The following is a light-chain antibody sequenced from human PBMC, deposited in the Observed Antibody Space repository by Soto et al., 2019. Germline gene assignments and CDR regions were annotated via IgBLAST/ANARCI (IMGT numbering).Light chain of an antibody. CDR1: QSVSRN. J-gene: IGKJ5*01. V-gene: IGKV3D-15*01. CDR3: QQNNNWPPIN. CDR2: DAS. Sequence: EIVMTQSPATLSVSPGEIATLSCRASQSVSRNLAWYQQKPGQAPRLLIYDASTRATGTPARFSGSGSGTKFTLSISSLQSEDFAVYYCQQNNNWPPINFGQGTRLEIK.